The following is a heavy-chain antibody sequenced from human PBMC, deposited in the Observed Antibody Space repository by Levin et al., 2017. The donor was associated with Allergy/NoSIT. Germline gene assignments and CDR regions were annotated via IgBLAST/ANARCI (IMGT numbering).Heavy chain of an antibody. CDR2: ISWNSGSM. D-gene: IGHD6-13*01. CDR1: GFSFDAYA. Sequence: PGGSLRLSCAASGFSFDAYAMHWVRQAPGKGLEWVSSISWNSGSMTYADSVKGRFTISRDNAKNSLYLQMHSLRAEDTALYYCAKDHQSIAEPALDYWGQGTLVTVSS. J-gene: IGHJ4*02. CDR3: AKDHQSIAEPALDY. V-gene: IGHV3-9*01.